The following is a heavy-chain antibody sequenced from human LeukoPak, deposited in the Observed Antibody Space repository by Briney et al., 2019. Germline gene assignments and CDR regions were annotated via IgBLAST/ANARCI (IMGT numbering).Heavy chain of an antibody. J-gene: IGHJ4*02. CDR3: ARDSLTPPYYFDY. V-gene: IGHV3-7*01. CDR2: IKEDESER. Sequence: PGGSLRLSCAASGFTFSSYWMTWVRQAPGMGLEWVANIKEDESERYYADSVKGRFTISRDNAKNSLYLQMNSLRAEDMAVYYCARDSLTPPYYFDYWGQGTLVTVSS. D-gene: IGHD1-14*01. CDR1: GFTFSSYW.